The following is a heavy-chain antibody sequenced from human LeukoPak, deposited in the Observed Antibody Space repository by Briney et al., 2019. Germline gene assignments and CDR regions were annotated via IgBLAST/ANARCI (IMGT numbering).Heavy chain of an antibody. CDR3: ARSQYYDFWSAFDY. CDR1: GGSISSGGYY. Sequence: SETLSLTCTVSGGSISSGGYYWSWIRQPPGKGLEWIGYIYHSGSTYYNPSLKSRVTISVDRSKNQFSLKLSSVTAADTTVYYCARSQYYDFWSAFDYWGQGTLVTVSS. V-gene: IGHV4-30-2*01. CDR2: IYHSGST. D-gene: IGHD3-3*01. J-gene: IGHJ4*02.